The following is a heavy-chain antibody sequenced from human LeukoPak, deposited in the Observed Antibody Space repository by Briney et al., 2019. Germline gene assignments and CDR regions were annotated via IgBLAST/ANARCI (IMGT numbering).Heavy chain of an antibody. CDR2: LYTNGSP. J-gene: IGHJ4*02. D-gene: IGHD5-12*01. V-gene: IGHV4-4*07. CDR3: ARDSGYDLT. Sequence: SETLSLTXTVSGDSINSYYWSWIRQPAGKGLEWIGRLYTNGSPNYNPSLKSRVTVSVDTSKNQFSLNLRSVTAADTAVYYCARDSGYDLTWGQGTLVTVSS. CDR1: GDSINSYY.